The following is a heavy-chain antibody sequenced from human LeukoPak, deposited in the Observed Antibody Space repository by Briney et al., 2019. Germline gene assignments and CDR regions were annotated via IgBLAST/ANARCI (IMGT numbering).Heavy chain of an antibody. CDR3: ARDVEQWLVRVYYFDY. CDR1: GFMLSSYS. V-gene: IGHV3-48*01. CDR2: ISSGSTTI. D-gene: IGHD6-19*01. J-gene: IGHJ4*02. Sequence: GGSLRLSCAASGFMLSSYSMNWVRQAPGKGLEWVSYISSGSTTIYYADSVKGRFTISRDNAKNSLYLQMNSLRAEDTAVYYCARDVEQWLVRVYYFDYWGQGTLVTVSS.